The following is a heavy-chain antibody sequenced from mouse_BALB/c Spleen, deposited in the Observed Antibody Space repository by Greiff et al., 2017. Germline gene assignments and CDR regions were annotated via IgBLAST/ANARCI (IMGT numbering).Heavy chain of an antibody. D-gene: IGHD1-1*01. V-gene: IGHV3-6*02. J-gene: IGHJ2*01. CDR3: ASYYGSSFDY. CDR2: ISYDGSN. Sequence: EVQRVESGPGLVKPSQSLSLTCSVTGYSITSGYYWNWIRQFPGNKLEWMGYISYDGSNNYNPSLKNRISITRDTSKNQFFLKLNSVTTEDTATYYCASYYGSSFDYWGQGTTLTVSS. CDR1: GYSITSGYY.